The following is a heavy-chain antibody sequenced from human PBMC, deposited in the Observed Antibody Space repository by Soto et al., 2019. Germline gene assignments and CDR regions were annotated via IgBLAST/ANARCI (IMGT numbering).Heavy chain of an antibody. D-gene: IGHD4-4*01. V-gene: IGHV3-66*01. CDR3: ARGSYSNYVDFDY. Sequence: GVLRLSCAASGFTVSSNYMSWVRQAPGKGLEWVSVIYSGGSTYYADSVKGRFTISRDNSKNTLYLQMNSLRAEDTAVYYCARGSYSNYVDFDYWGQGTLVTVSS. CDR2: IYSGGST. CDR1: GFTVSSNY. J-gene: IGHJ4*02.